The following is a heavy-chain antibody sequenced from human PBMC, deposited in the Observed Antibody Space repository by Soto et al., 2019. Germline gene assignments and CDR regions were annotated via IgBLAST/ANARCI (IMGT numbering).Heavy chain of an antibody. D-gene: IGHD1-7*01. CDR3: ARHINWNYQVDP. CDR2: MYYTGSS. V-gene: IGHV4-39*01. J-gene: IGHJ5*02. Sequence: PSETLSLTCTVSGDSISSVSHYWGWIRQPPGKGLEWIGSMYYTGSSYYNPSLKSRVTMSLDTSRNEFSLKLSSVTAADTAVYYCARHINWNYQVDPWGQGSLVTGSS. CDR1: GDSISSVSHY.